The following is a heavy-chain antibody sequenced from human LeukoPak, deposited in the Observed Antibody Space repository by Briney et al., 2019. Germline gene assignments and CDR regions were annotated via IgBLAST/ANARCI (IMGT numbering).Heavy chain of an antibody. CDR2: ISSSSSYI. CDR3: ARDLGYCSSTSCYTDFDY. J-gene: IGHJ4*02. V-gene: IGHV3-21*01. CDR1: GFTFSSYS. D-gene: IGHD2-2*02. Sequence: GGSLRLSCAASGFTFSSYSMSWVRQAPGKGLEWVSSISSSSSYIYYADSVKGRFTISRDNAKNSLYLQMNSLRAEDTAVYYCARDLGYCSSTSCYTDFDYWGQGTLVTVSS.